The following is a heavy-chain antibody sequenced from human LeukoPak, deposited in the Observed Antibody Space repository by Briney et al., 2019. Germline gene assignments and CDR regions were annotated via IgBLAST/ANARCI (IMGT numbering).Heavy chain of an antibody. J-gene: IGHJ5*02. CDR3: AKDKYSPNINNWFDP. V-gene: IGHV3-21*04. CDR2: ISSSSGSI. D-gene: IGHD5-18*01. Sequence: GGSLRLSCAASGFTFSSYSMNWVRQAPGKGLEWVSSISSSSGSIYYADSVKGRFTISRDNSKNTLYLQMNSLRAEDTAVYYCAKDKYSPNINNWFDPWGQGTLVTVSS. CDR1: GFTFSSYS.